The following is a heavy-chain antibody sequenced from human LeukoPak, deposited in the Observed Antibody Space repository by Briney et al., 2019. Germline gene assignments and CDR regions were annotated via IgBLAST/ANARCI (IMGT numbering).Heavy chain of an antibody. CDR2: IYYSGST. D-gene: IGHD6-19*01. J-gene: IGHJ4*02. CDR1: GGSISSYY. Sequence: SETLSLTCTVSGGSISSYYWSWIRQPPGKGLEWIGYIYYSGSTNYNPSLKSRVTISVDTSKNQFSLKLSSVTAADTAVYYCAGHTYTGLGDYWGQGTLVTVSS. V-gene: IGHV4-59*01. CDR3: AGHTYTGLGDY.